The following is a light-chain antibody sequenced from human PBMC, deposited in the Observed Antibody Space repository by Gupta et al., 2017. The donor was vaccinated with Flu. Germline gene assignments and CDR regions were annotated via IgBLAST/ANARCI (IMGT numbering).Light chain of an antibody. J-gene: IGKJ4*01. Sequence: PSSLSASVGDTITITCRASQTVNNYLNWYQQKPGKAPKLLIYGASSLQSGVPSRFSGSGSGTDFTLTIRSLQFEDFATYYCQETDKAPLTFGGGTKVEIK. V-gene: IGKV1-39*01. CDR2: GAS. CDR1: QTVNNY. CDR3: QETDKAPLT.